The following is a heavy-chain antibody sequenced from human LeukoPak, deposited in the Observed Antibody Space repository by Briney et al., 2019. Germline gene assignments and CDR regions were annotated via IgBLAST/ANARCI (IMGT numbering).Heavy chain of an antibody. J-gene: IGHJ4*02. CDR2: IYYSGTT. CDR1: GGSISTPTSY. Sequence: SETLSLTCSVSGGSISTPTSYWGWNRQPPGKGLVWIGNIYYSGTTYYNSSLKSRVTISVDTSKNQFSLKLNSVTAADTAVYYCARLAGVDYTDPISFFDYWGQGTLVTVSS. CDR3: ARLAGVDYTDPISFFDY. V-gene: IGHV4-39*01. D-gene: IGHD4-11*01.